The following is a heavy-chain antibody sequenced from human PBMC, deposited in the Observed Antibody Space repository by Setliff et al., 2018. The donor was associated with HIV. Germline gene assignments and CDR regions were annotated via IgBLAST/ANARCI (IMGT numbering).Heavy chain of an antibody. D-gene: IGHD3-10*01. V-gene: IGHV4-4*08. Sequence: PSETLSLTCTVSGGSIGGYYWSWIRQPPGTGLEWLGCIYSGGSTNYNPSLESRVTISLDTSKNQFSLRLTSVTAADTAVYYGARVRSYGSAYDAFDVWGPGTMVTVSS. J-gene: IGHJ3*01. CDR3: ARVRSYGSAYDAFDV. CDR2: IYSGGST. CDR1: GGSIGGYY.